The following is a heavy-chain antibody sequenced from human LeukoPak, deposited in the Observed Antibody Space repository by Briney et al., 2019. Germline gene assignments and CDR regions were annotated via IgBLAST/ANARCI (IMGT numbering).Heavy chain of an antibody. Sequence: GGSLRLSCAASGFTFSSYSMNWVRQAPGKGLEWVSSISSSSSYIYYADSVKGRFTISRDNAKNSLYLQMNSLRAEDTAVYYCARDPYGSGSFDYWGQGTLVTVSS. CDR2: ISSSSSYI. CDR3: ARDPYGSGSFDY. CDR1: GFTFSSYS. D-gene: IGHD3-10*01. J-gene: IGHJ4*02. V-gene: IGHV3-21*01.